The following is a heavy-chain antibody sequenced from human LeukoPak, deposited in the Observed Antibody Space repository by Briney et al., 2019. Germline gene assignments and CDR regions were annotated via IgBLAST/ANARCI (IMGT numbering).Heavy chain of an antibody. CDR2: ISYTGST. Sequence: SETLSLTCTVSGDSISSDFWSWIRQPPGKRLEWIGYISYTGSTNYNPSLKSRVTISVDTSRNQFSLKLNSVTTADTAVYYCARGYYYDYSGPDFDYWGQGTLVTVSS. V-gene: IGHV4-59*01. CDR1: GDSISSDF. CDR3: ARGYYYDYSGPDFDY. J-gene: IGHJ4*02. D-gene: IGHD3-22*01.